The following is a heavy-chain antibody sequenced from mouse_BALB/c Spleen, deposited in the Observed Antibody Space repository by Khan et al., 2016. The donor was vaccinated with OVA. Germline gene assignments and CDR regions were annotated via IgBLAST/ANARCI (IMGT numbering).Heavy chain of an antibody. D-gene: IGHD1-2*01. CDR2: ISPGSGDT. CDR1: GYTFTDYY. V-gene: IGHV1-77*01. J-gene: IGHJ3*01. CDR3: ARRNYFGYTFAY. Sequence: QVQLKQSGAELARPGASVKLSCKASGYTFTDYYINWVKQRPGQGLEWIGEISPGSGDTYYNERFKGKATLTADKSSSTAYMQLSSLTSEASAVYFCARRNYFGYTFAYWGQGTPVTVSA.